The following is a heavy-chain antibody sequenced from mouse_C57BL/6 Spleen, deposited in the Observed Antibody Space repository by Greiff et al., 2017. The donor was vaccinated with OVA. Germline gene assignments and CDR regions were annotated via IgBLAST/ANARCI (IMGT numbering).Heavy chain of an antibody. CDR3: ARTIDYGSSDKARDY. CDR1: GYTFTSYW. V-gene: IGHV1-50*01. J-gene: IGHJ4*01. D-gene: IGHD1-1*01. CDR2: IDPSDSYT. Sequence: QVQLQQPGAELVKPGASVKLSCKASGYTFTSYWMQWVKQRPGQGLEWIGEIDPSDSYTNYNQKFKGKATLTVDTSSSTAYMQLSSLTSEDSAVYYRARTIDYGSSDKARDYGGQGTSVTVSS.